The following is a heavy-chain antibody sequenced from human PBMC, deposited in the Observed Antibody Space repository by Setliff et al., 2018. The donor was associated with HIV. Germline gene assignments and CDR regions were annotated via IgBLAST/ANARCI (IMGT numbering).Heavy chain of an antibody. CDR2: IHPSGGST. D-gene: IGHD2-15*01. CDR1: GYTFTSYY. V-gene: IGHV1-46*01. J-gene: IGHJ5*02. CDR3: ARVRYCSGGSCYGGEYWFDP. Sequence: GASVKVSCKASGYTFTSYYIHWVRQAPGQGLEWMGVIHPSGGSTSYAQSFQDRGTMTRDTSTSTVYMELSSLRSEETAVYYCARVRYCSGGSCYGGEYWFDPWGQGTLVTVSS.